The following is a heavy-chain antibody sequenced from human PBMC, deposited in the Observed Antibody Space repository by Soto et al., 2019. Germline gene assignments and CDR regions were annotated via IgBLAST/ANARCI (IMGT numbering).Heavy chain of an antibody. J-gene: IGHJ4*02. D-gene: IGHD4-17*01. CDR1: GYTFTAYA. CDR2: ISAYKGDT. V-gene: IGHV1-18*01. Sequence: QVQLVQSGAEVKKPGASVKVSCKASGYTFTAYAISWVRQAPGQGLEWMGWISAYKGDTNYAQMLQGRVTMTTDTSTSTAYMELRSLRSDDTAVYYCARDSTVTPRDYWGQGTLDTVSS. CDR3: ARDSTVTPRDY.